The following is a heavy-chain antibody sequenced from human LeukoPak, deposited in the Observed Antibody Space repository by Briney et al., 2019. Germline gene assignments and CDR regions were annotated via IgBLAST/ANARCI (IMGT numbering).Heavy chain of an antibody. Sequence: GGSLRLSCAASGFAVSSKYMTWVRQAPGKGMEWVSVIYSDGSTFYTDSVKGRFTISRDNAKNTLYLQMNSLRTEDTAIYYCAKEDVVVITIRYFQHWGQGTLVTVSS. CDR3: AKEDVVVITIRYFQH. D-gene: IGHD3-22*01. CDR1: GFAVSSKY. CDR2: IYSDGST. V-gene: IGHV3-53*05. J-gene: IGHJ1*01.